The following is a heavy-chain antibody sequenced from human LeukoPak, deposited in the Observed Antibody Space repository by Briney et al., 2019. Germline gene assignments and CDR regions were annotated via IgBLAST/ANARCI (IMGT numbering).Heavy chain of an antibody. Sequence: GSTTTYADSVKGRFTISRDNAKNTLYLQINSLSAADKAVYYCARDPSDFSGWYDHWGQGIMVTVSS. V-gene: IGHV3-74*03. J-gene: IGHJ5*02. CDR3: ARDPSDFSGWYDH. D-gene: IGHD2-21*01. CDR2: GSTT.